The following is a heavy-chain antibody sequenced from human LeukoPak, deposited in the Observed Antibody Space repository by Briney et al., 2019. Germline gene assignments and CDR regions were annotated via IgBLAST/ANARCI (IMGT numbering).Heavy chain of an antibody. V-gene: IGHV1-3*01. J-gene: IGHJ5*02. CDR1: GYTFTSYA. Sequence: ASVKVSCKASGYTFTSYAMHWVRQAPGQRLEWMGWINAGNGNTKYSQKFQGRVTITRDTSASTAYMELSSLKPEDTAVYYCARDRYSSGWYPWGQGTLVTVSS. CDR3: ARDRYSSGWYP. CDR2: INAGNGNT. D-gene: IGHD6-19*01.